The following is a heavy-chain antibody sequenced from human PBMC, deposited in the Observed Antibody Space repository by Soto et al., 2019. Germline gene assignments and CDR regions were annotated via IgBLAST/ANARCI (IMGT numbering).Heavy chain of an antibody. CDR1: GYSFTRYG. V-gene: IGHV1-18*01. Sequence: GASVKVSCKASGYSFTRYGINWVRQAPGQGLEWMGWISPYNANTKYAQKLRGRATMTTDTSTTTAYMELRSLRSDDTAMYYCARDPEVSGRGGYYHYGMDVWGQGTTVTVSS. D-gene: IGHD6-19*01. CDR3: ARDPEVSGRGGYYHYGMDV. CDR2: ISPYNANT. J-gene: IGHJ6*02.